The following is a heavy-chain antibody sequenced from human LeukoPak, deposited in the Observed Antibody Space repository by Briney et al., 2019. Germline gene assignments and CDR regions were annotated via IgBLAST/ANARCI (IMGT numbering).Heavy chain of an antibody. CDR2: IYYSGST. V-gene: IGHV4-39*07. CDR3: ARELYDFWSGSPSNFDY. D-gene: IGHD3-3*01. J-gene: IGHJ4*02. Sequence: PSETLSLTCTVSGGSISTYYWSWIRQPPGKGLEWIGSIYYSGSTYYNPSLKSRVTISVDTSKNQFSLKLSSVTAADTAVYYCARELYDFWSGSPSNFDYWGQGTLVTVSS. CDR1: GGSISTYY.